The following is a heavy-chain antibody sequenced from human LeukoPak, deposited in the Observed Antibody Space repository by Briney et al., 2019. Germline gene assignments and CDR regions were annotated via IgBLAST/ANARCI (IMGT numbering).Heavy chain of an antibody. CDR3: ARDQSTIFGVASWYFDY. CDR1: GYTFTGYY. J-gene: IGHJ4*02. Sequence: GASVKVSCKASGYTFTGYYMHWVRQAPGQGLEWMGWFNPNSGGTNYAQKFQGRVTMTRDTSISTAYMELSRLRSDDTAVYYCARDQSTIFGVASWYFDYWGQGTLVTVSS. CDR2: FNPNSGGT. D-gene: IGHD3-3*01. V-gene: IGHV1-2*02.